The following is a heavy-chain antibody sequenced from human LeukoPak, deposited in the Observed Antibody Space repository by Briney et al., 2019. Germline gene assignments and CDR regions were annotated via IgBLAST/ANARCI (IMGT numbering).Heavy chain of an antibody. CDR1: GYTFTGYY. V-gene: IGHV1-2*02. CDR3: ARFYGGIYPLDY. J-gene: IGHJ4*02. D-gene: IGHD4-23*01. Sequence: ASVKVSCKASGYTFTGYYMHWVRQAPGQGLEWMGWINPNSGGTNYAQKFQGRVTMTRDTSISTAYMELSRLRSDDTAVYYCARFYGGIYPLDYWGQGTLVTVSS. CDR2: INPNSGGT.